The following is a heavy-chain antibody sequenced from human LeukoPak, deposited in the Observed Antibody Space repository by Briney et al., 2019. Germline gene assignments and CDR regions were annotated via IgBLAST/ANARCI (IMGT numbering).Heavy chain of an antibody. J-gene: IGHJ4*02. V-gene: IGHV5-51*01. Sequence: GESLKISCKGSGYIFTSYWIGWVRQMPGKGLEWMGIIYPGDSDTRYSPSFQGQVTISADKSISTAYLQWSSLKATDTAMYYCARHGDFYSSGPANDFDYWGQGTLVTVSS. CDR1: GYIFTSYW. CDR3: ARHGDFYSSGPANDFDY. CDR2: IYPGDSDT. D-gene: IGHD6-19*01.